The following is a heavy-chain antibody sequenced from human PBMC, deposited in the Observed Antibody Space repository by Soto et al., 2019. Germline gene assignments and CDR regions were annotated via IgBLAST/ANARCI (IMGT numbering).Heavy chain of an antibody. V-gene: IGHV3-23*01. CDR2: ISGSGGSI. CDR3: FCSGWGDFDY. D-gene: IGHD6-19*01. J-gene: IGHJ4*02. Sequence: EVQLLESGGGLVQPGGSLRLSCAASGFTFSSYAMSWVRQAPGKGLEWVSAISGSGGSIYYAAAVKGRFTIPRDNSKNTLYLQMNSLRAEDTAVYDCFCSGWGDFDYWGQGTLVTVSS. CDR1: GFTFSSYA.